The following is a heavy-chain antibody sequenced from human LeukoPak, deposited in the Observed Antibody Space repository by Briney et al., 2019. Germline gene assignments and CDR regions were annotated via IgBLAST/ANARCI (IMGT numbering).Heavy chain of an antibody. CDR2: INSDGSST. CDR3: ARDSPPDYYDSSGYFDY. J-gene: IGHJ4*02. V-gene: IGHV3-74*01. D-gene: IGHD3-22*01. CDR1: GFTFSNAW. Sequence: GGSLRLSCAASGFTFSNAWMSWVRQAPGKGLVWVSRINSDGSSTSYADSVKGRFTISRDNSKNTLYLQMNSLRAEDTAVYYCARDSPPDYYDSSGYFDYWGQGTLVTVSS.